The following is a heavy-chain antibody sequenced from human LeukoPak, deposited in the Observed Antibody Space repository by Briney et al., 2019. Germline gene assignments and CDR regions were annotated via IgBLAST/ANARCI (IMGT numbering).Heavy chain of an antibody. V-gene: IGHV3-7*01. Sequence: GGSLRLSCAASGFPYSCYGMSWLRPRPGKGLWCVANIKQGGHEKYYVDDGKGRFTMSRDHAKNSLYLHLHGLRGEDRAVYYCERVAIAVADTDYWGQGTLVTVSS. D-gene: IGHD6-19*01. CDR2: IKQGGHEK. J-gene: IGHJ4*02. CDR1: GFPYSCYG. CDR3: ERVAIAVADTDY.